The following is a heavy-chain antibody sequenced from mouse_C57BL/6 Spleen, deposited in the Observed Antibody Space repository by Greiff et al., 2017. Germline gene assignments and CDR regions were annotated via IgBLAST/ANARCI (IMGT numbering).Heavy chain of an antibody. CDR1: GYTFTSSG. CDR3: ARRLTEAMDY. D-gene: IGHD4-1*01. J-gene: IGHJ4*01. Sequence: QVQLKESGAELARPGASVKLSCKASGYTFTSSGISWVKQRTGQGLEWIGEIYPRSGNTYYNEKFKGKATLTADKSSSTAYMELRSLTSEDSAVYFCARRLTEAMDYWGQGTSVTVSS. CDR2: IYPRSGNT. V-gene: IGHV1-81*01.